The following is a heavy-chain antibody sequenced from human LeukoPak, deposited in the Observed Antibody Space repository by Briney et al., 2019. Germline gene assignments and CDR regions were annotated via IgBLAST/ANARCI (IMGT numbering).Heavy chain of an antibody. CDR3: ARDLSLGYCSGGSCCSAGSGWYYFDY. D-gene: IGHD2-15*01. Sequence: GGSLRLSCAASGFTFSSYCMNWVRQAPGKGLEWVSYISSNSSNIYYADSVKGRFTISRDNAKNSLYLQMNSLRDEDTAVYYCARDLSLGYCSGGSCCSAGSGWYYFDYWGQGTLVTVSS. CDR2: ISSNSSNI. CDR1: GFTFSSYC. J-gene: IGHJ4*02. V-gene: IGHV3-48*02.